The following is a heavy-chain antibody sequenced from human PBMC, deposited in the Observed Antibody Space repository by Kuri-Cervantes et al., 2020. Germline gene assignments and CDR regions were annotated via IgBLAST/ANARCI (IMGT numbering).Heavy chain of an antibody. CDR1: GGSFTSDY. CDR2: IFYGGST. V-gene: IGHV4-59*01. CDR3: ARTEYNWFDP. D-gene: IGHD3-10*01. J-gene: IGHJ5*02. Sequence: GSLRLSCTVSGGSFTSDYWSWIRQSPGKGLQWIGYIFYGGSTIYNPSLKSRLTISVDTSKYQFSPRLTSVTAADTAVYYCARTEYNWFDPWGQGTLVTVSS.